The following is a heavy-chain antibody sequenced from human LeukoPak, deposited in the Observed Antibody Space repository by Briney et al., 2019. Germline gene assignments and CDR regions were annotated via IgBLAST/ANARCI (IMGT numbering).Heavy chain of an antibody. V-gene: IGHV3-48*03. Sequence: GGSLRLSCAASGFTFSTYEMNWVRQAPGKGLEWISFISNSGSHIYYADSVKGRFTISRDNAKNSLYLQMNSLRADDTAVYYCAKGVVVVAASPFDYWGRGTLVTVSS. D-gene: IGHD2-15*01. CDR2: ISNSGSHI. CDR1: GFTFSTYE. J-gene: IGHJ4*02. CDR3: AKGVVVVAASPFDY.